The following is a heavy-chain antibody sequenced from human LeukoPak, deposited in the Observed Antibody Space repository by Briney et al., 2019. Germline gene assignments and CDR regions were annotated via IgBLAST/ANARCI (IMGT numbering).Heavy chain of an antibody. CDR1: GFTFRNYW. CDR3: AKGYYYDTFAFDI. CDR2: ISGTGDTT. D-gene: IGHD3-22*01. Sequence: GGSLRLSCAASGFTFRNYWMYWVRQAPGKGLEWVSAISGTGDTTYFADSVKGRFTISRDNSKNTLYLQMNSLRAEDTALYYCAKGYYYDTFAFDIWGQGTMVTVSS. V-gene: IGHV3-23*01. J-gene: IGHJ3*02.